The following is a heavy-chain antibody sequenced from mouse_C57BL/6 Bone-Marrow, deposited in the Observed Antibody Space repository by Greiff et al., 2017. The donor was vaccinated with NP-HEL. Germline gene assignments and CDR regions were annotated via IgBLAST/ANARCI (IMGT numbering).Heavy chain of an antibody. CDR3: VRDEGGMGY. J-gene: IGHJ4*01. V-gene: IGHV10-3*01. CDR1: GFTFNTYA. CDR2: IRSKSSNYAT. Sequence: EVQLVESGGGLVQPKGSLKLSCAASGFTFNTYAMHWVRQAPGKGLEWVAGIRSKSSNYATYYADSLKYRFTIYRDDSQSMLYLQMNNLKTEDTAMYYCVRDEGGMGYWGQGTSVTVSS.